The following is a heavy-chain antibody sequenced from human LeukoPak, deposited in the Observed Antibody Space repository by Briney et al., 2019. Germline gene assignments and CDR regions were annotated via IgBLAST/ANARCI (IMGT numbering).Heavy chain of an antibody. CDR3: ARQYVPAATLYYFDY. Sequence: SETLSLTCAVYGGSFSGYYWSWIRQLPGKGLEWIGEINHSGSTNYNPSLKSRVTISVDTSKNQFSLKLSSVTAADTAVYYCARQYVPAATLYYFDYWGQGTLVTVSS. D-gene: IGHD2-2*01. J-gene: IGHJ4*02. CDR2: INHSGST. V-gene: IGHV4-34*01. CDR1: GGSFSGYY.